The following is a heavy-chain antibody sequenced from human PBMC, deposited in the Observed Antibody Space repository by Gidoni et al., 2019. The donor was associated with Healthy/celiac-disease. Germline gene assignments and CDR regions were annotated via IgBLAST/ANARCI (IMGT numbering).Heavy chain of an antibody. D-gene: IGHD6-13*01. Sequence: EVQLVESGGGWVQPGGSLRLSCAASGFTFSSYWMSWVRQAPGKGLEWVANIKQDGSEKYYVDSVKGRFTISRDNAKNSLYLQMNSLRAEDTAVYYCARDQGSSWYDYYYMDVWGKGTTVTVSS. J-gene: IGHJ6*03. CDR2: IKQDGSEK. CDR3: ARDQGSSWYDYYYMDV. CDR1: GFTFSSYW. V-gene: IGHV3-7*03.